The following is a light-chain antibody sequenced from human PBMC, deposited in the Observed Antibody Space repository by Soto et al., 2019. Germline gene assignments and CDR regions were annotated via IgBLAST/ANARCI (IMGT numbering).Light chain of an antibody. CDR1: SSDVGGYNY. V-gene: IGLV2-14*01. CDR3: SSYTGSSTVV. CDR2: EVS. Sequence: QSALTQPASVSGSPGQSITISCTGISSDVGGYNYVSWYQQHPGKAPKLMIYEVSNRPSGVSNRFSGSKSGNTASLTISGLQPEDDADYYCSSYTGSSTVVFGGGTKVTVL. J-gene: IGLJ2*01.